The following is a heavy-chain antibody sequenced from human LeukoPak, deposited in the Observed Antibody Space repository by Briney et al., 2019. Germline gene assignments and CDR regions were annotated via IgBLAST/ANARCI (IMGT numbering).Heavy chain of an antibody. CDR3: ARGELRYFDWLPPALSGSFDY. Sequence: SETLSLTCAVYGGSFSGYYWSWLRQPPGKGLEWIGEINHSGSTNYNPSLKSRVTISVDTSKNQFSLKLSSVTAADTAVYYCARGELRYFDWLPPALSGSFDYWGQGTLVTVSS. V-gene: IGHV4-34*01. D-gene: IGHD3-9*01. CDR2: INHSGST. CDR1: GGSFSGYY. J-gene: IGHJ4*02.